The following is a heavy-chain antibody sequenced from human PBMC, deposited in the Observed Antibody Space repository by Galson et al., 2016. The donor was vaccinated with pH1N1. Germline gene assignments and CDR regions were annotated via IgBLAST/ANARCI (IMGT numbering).Heavy chain of an antibody. CDR1: GGTFSSFG. V-gene: IGHV1-69*13. Sequence: SVKVSCKASGGTFSSFGISWVRQAPGQGLEWMGGIIGMFAKTNYAQKFQGRVTVTADELTSTAYMDLSSLTSEDTAVYFCARESLVWLIISGHRVELNWFDSWGQGTLVTVSS. CDR3: ARESLVWLIISGHRVELNWFDS. D-gene: IGHD3-3*01. CDR2: IIGMFAKT. J-gene: IGHJ5*01.